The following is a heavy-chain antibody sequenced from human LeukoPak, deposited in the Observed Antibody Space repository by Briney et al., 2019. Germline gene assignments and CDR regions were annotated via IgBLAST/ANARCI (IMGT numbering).Heavy chain of an antibody. CDR2: IYYSGST. CDR1: GGSISSSSYY. Sequence: PSETLSLTCTVSGGSISSSSYYWGWIRQPPGKGLEWIGSIYYSGSTYYNPSLKSRVTISVDTSKNQFSLKLTSVTAADTAVYYCSRSGPYYYMDVWGKGTTVTVSS. V-gene: IGHV4-39*07. CDR3: SRSGPYYYMDV. J-gene: IGHJ6*03.